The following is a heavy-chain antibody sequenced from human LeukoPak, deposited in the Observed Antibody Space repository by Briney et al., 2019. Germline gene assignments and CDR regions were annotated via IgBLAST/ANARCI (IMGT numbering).Heavy chain of an antibody. CDR1: GLTFSSYG. V-gene: IGHV3-33*01. D-gene: IGHD3-22*01. J-gene: IGHJ4*02. CDR2: IWYDGSNK. Sequence: QTGGSLRLSCAASGLTFSSYGMHWVRQAPGKGLEWVAVIWYDGSNKYYADSVKGRFTISRDNSKNTLYLQMNSLRAEDTAVYYCARDRPARGYYDSSGYYQDFGYWGQGTLVTVSS. CDR3: ARDRPARGYYDSSGYYQDFGY.